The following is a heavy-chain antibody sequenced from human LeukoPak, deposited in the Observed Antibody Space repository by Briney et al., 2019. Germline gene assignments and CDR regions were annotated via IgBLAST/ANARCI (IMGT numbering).Heavy chain of an antibody. J-gene: IGHJ1*01. CDR1: GYTLTDYY. D-gene: IGHD3-22*01. Sequence: ASVKVSCKASGYTLTDYYLHWVRQAPGQGLEWMGWISAYNGNTNYAQKLQGRVTMTTDTSTSTAYMELRSLRSDDTAVYYCARDYYDSSGYAEYFQHWGQGTLVTVSS. V-gene: IGHV1-18*04. CDR2: ISAYNGNT. CDR3: ARDYYDSSGYAEYFQH.